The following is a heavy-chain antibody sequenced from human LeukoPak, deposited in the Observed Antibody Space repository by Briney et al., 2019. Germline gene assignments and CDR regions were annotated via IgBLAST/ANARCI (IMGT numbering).Heavy chain of an antibody. CDR2: IWYDGSKK. Sequence: GGSLRLSCATSGFTFSSYGFHWVRQAPIKGLEWVAVIWYDGSKKYYADSVKGRFTISRDDSKNTVYLQMDSLRAEDTAMYYCARDRGDYSDYSDFFDAWGQGTLVTSSS. D-gene: IGHD4-11*01. CDR1: GFTFSSYG. J-gene: IGHJ4*02. CDR3: ARDRGDYSDYSDFFDA. V-gene: IGHV3-33*01.